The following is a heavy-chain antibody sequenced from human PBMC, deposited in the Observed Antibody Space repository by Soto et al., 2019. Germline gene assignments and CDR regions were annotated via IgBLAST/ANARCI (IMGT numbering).Heavy chain of an antibody. J-gene: IGHJ3*02. Sequence: QVQLQESGPGLVKPSETVSLTCTVCGGSISNYYWSWIRQPTGKGMVWIRYIYYSGSTNSNPSLKRRVTISVDTSKNQFSLKLSSVTAADTAVYYCARRWGGTFDIWGQGTMVTVSS. V-gene: IGHV4-59*08. CDR1: GGSISNYY. CDR2: IYYSGST. CDR3: ARRWGGTFDI. D-gene: IGHD3-10*01.